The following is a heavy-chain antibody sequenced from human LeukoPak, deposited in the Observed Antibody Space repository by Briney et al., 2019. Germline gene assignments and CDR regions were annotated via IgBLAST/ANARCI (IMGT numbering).Heavy chain of an antibody. CDR3: ARFRAMDV. Sequence: SETLSLTCTVSGGSMSNYYWSWVRQPPGKGLGWIGYIYYTGSTSYNPSLQSRVTISLDTSKNQFSLKLTSVTAADTAMFYCARFRAMDVWGQGTTVTVSS. CDR2: IYYTGST. CDR1: GGSMSNYY. D-gene: IGHD3-10*01. V-gene: IGHV4-59*01. J-gene: IGHJ6*02.